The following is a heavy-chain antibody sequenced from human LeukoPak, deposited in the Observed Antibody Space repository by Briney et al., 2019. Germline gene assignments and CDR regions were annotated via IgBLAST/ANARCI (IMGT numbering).Heavy chain of an antibody. CDR2: INAGNGNT. D-gene: IGHD1-14*01. CDR1: GNTFSSNI. V-gene: IGHV1-3*01. CDR3: ARERPTTTAFHV. Sequence: ASVKVSCKTSGNTFSSNIMNWVRQAPGQRLDWMGWINAGNGNTRYSEKFQGRVTITRDTSASTVYMELNSLRSEDTAVYYCARERPTTTAFHVWGQGTMVTVS. J-gene: IGHJ3*01.